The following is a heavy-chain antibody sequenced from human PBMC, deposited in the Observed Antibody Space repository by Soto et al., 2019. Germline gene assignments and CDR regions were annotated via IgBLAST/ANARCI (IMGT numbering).Heavy chain of an antibody. CDR2: IKQDGSEK. D-gene: IGHD3-22*01. CDR3: AKTPGYYYDSTGYHFDY. CDR1: GFTFSSYS. Sequence: GSLRLSCAASGFTFSSYSMNWVRQAPGKGLEWVANIKQDGSEKYYVDYVKGRFTISRDNAKNSLYLQMNSLRAEDTAVYYCAKTPGYYYDSTGYHFDYWGQGTLVTVSS. V-gene: IGHV3-7*03. J-gene: IGHJ4*02.